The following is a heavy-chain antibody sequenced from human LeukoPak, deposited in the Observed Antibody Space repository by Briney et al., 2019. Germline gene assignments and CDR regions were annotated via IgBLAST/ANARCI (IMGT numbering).Heavy chain of an antibody. V-gene: IGHV1-2*02. J-gene: IGHJ3*02. CDR1: GYTFTGYS. CDR3: ARERGYCVSSSCYTSDAFDI. Sequence: ASVKVSCKTSGYTFTGYSIHWVRQAPGHGPEWMGWINPIGGGTIYAQRFQGRVTMTRDTSISTAYMEVNRLRSDDTAVYYCARERGYCVSSSCYTSDAFDIWGQGTMVTVSS. D-gene: IGHD2-2*02. CDR2: INPIGGGT.